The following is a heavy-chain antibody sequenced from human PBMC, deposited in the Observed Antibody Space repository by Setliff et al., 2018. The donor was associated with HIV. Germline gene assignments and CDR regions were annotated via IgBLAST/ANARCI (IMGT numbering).Heavy chain of an antibody. V-gene: IGHV4-59*11. CDR1: GGSINSHY. CDR3: ARALAYCGADCPEDAFDI. Sequence: SETLSLTCTVSGGSINSHYWNWIRQPPGKGPEWLAYVYYSGSTNYNPSLKSRVTISVDTSKNHFSLRLNSLTAADTAVYYCARALAYCGADCPEDAFDIWGQGTMVTVSS. J-gene: IGHJ3*02. D-gene: IGHD2-21*01. CDR2: VYYSGST.